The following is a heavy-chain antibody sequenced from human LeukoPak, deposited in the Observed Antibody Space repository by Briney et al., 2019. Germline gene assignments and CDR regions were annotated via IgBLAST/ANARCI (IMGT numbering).Heavy chain of an antibody. Sequence: PSETLSLTCAVSGYSISSSSYYWGWIRQPPGKGLEWIGSIYYSGSTYYNPSLKSRVTISVDTSKNQFSLKLSSVTAADTAVYYCARRVAVAGDFDYWGQGTLVTVSS. J-gene: IGHJ4*02. CDR1: GYSISSSSYY. CDR3: ARRVAVAGDFDY. D-gene: IGHD6-19*01. V-gene: IGHV4-39*01. CDR2: IYYSGST.